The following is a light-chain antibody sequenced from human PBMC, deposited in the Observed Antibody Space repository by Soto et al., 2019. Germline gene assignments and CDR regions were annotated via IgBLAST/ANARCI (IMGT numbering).Light chain of an antibody. Sequence: DIQMTQSPSTLSASVGDRVTITCRASQSIDSWLAWYQQKPGKAPNLLIYKASTLESGVPSRFSGYGSGTEFTLTISRLQPDDFATYYCQHYDSYRYTFGQGTKVEIK. CDR2: KAS. J-gene: IGKJ2*01. CDR3: QHYDSYRYT. V-gene: IGKV1-5*03. CDR1: QSIDSW.